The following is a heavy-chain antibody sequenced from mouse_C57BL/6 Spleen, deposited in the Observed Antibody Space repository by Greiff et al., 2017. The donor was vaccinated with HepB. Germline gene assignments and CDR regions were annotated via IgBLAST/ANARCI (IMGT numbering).Heavy chain of an antibody. Sequence: GLEWIGRIDPNSGGTKYNEKFKSKATLTVDKPSSTAYMQLSSLTSEDSAVYYCARGGPNWGYFDVWGTGTTVTVSS. D-gene: IGHD4-1*01. CDR2: IDPNSGGT. V-gene: IGHV1-72*01. CDR3: ARGGPNWGYFDV. J-gene: IGHJ1*03.